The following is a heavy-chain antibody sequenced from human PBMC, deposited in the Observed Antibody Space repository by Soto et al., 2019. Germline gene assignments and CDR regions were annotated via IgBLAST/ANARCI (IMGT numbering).Heavy chain of an antibody. CDR3: ARGIVVVPAVRRMGRFDP. CDR1: GGSISSGDYY. V-gene: IGHV4-30-4*01. Sequence: PSETLSLTCTVSGGSISSGDYYWSWIRQPPGKGLEWIGYIYYSGSTYYNPSLKSRVTISVDTSKNQFSLKLSSVTAADTAVYYCARGIVVVPAVRRMGRFDPWGQGTLVTVSS. D-gene: IGHD2-2*01. J-gene: IGHJ5*02. CDR2: IYYSGST.